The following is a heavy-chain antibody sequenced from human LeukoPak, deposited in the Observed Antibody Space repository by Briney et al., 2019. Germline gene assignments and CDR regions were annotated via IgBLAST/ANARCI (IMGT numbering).Heavy chain of an antibody. V-gene: IGHV3-20*04. CDR2: INWDGGST. CDR1: GFTFDDYG. D-gene: IGHD3-10*01. J-gene: IGHJ6*03. CDR3: ASLGGGPRDYYYYYMDV. Sequence: GGSLRLSCAASGFTFDDYGMSWVRQAPGKGLEWVSGINWDGGSTGYADSVKGRFTISRDNAKNSLYLQMNSLRAEDTALYYCASLGGGPRDYYYYYMDVWGKGTTVTVSS.